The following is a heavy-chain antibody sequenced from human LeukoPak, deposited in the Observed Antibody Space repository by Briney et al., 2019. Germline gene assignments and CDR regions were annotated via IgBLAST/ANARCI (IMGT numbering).Heavy chain of an antibody. CDR1: GFTFSSYE. J-gene: IGHJ6*03. CDR2: ISSSGSTI. CDR3: ARVVLVATTRHYYYYMDV. V-gene: IGHV3-48*03. Sequence: PGGSLRLSCAASGFTFSSYEMNWVRQAPGKGLEWVSYISSSGSTIYYADSVKGRFTISRDNAKNSLYLQMNSLRAEDTAVYYCARVVLVATTRHYYYYMDVWGKGTTVTIS. D-gene: IGHD5-12*01.